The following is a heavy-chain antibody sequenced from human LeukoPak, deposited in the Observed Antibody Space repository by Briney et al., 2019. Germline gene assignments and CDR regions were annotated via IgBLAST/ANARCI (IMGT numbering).Heavy chain of an antibody. CDR1: GGSISSSNW. CDR2: IYHSGST. V-gene: IGHV4-4*02. J-gene: IGHJ6*03. D-gene: IGHD3-10*01. CDR3: AREFRGSGSSVNYYYMDV. Sequence: SETLSLTCAVSGGSISSSNWWSWVRQPPGKGLEWIGEIYHSGSTNYNPSLKSRVTISVDKSKNQFSLKLSSVTAADTAVYYCAREFRGSGSSVNYYYMDVWGKGTTVTVSS.